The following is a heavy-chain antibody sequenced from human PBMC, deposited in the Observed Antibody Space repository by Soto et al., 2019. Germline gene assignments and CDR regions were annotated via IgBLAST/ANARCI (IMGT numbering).Heavy chain of an antibody. CDR1: GFTFSSYG. J-gene: IGHJ4*02. V-gene: IGHV3-30*03. D-gene: IGHD3-16*01. CDR2: ISYDGSNK. Sequence: GGSLRLSCAASGFTFSSYGMHWVRQAPGKGLEWVAVISYDGSNKYYADSVKGRFTISRDNSKNTLYLQMNSLRAEDTAVYYCASQRTWGDAYPPGHYFDYWGQGTLVTVSS. CDR3: ASQRTWGDAYPPGHYFDY.